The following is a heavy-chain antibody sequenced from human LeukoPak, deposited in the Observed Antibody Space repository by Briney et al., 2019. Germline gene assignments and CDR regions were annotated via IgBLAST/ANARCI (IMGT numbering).Heavy chain of an antibody. CDR1: GFTFSSNY. CDR2: IYSGGST. D-gene: IGHD3-22*01. J-gene: IGHJ4*02. V-gene: IGHV3-53*01. Sequence: GGSLRLSCAASGFTFSSNYMSWVRQAPGKGLEWVSVIYSGGSTYYADSVKGRFTISRDNSKNTLYLQMNSLRAEDTAVYYCARDSVTYYYDSSGYYRSYYFDYWGQGTLVTVSS. CDR3: ARDSVTYYYDSSGYYRSYYFDY.